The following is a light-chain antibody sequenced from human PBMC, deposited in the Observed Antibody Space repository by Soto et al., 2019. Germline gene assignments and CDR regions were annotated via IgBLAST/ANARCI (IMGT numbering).Light chain of an antibody. CDR3: QSYDSSLSGAGV. Sequence: QPVLTQPPSVSGAPGQRVTISCTGSSSNIGAGYDVHWYQQLPGTAPKLIIYGNSNRPSGVPDRFSGSKSGTSASLAITGLQAEDEADYYCQSYDSSLSGAGVFGGGTKVTVL. CDR2: GNS. CDR1: SSNIGAGYD. V-gene: IGLV1-40*01. J-gene: IGLJ3*02.